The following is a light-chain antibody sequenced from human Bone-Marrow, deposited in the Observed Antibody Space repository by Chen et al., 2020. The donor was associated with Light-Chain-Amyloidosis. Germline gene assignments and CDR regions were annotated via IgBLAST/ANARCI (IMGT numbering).Light chain of an antibody. CDR3: SSYTITNALV. CDR2: EVT. J-gene: IGLJ1*01. V-gene: IGLV2-14*01. CDR1: SSDVGGDNH. Sequence: QSALPQPASVSGSPGPSFTISCTGPSSDVGGDNHVSWYQQHPDKAPKLMIYEVTNRPSWVPDRFSGSKSDNTASLTISGLQTEDEADYFCSSYTITNALVFGSGTRVTVL.